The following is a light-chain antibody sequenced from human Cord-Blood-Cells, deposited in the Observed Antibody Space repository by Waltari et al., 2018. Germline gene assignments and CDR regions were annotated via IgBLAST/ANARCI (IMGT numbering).Light chain of an antibody. J-gene: IGKJ4*01. CDR2: AAA. CDR1: QSISSY. CDR3: QQSYSTRLT. Sequence: DIQMTQSPSSLSASVGDRVTLTCRASQSISSYLNWYQQKPGKAPKLLIYAAASLQRGVPSRFRGSGSGTYCTLPISTLPPEDFATYSRQQSYSTRLTIGRGTKV. V-gene: IGKV1-39*01.